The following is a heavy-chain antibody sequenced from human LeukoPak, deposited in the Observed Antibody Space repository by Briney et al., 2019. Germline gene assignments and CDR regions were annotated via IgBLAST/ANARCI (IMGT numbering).Heavy chain of an antibody. D-gene: IGHD1-26*01. CDR2: IKQDGSEK. V-gene: IGHV3-7*01. J-gene: IGHJ4*02. Sequence: GGSLRLSCAVSGFTFSSYAMSWVRQAPGKGLEWVANIKQDGSEKYYVDSVKGRFTISRDNAKNSLYLQMNSLRAEDTAVYYCARACRVGATIAYDYWGQGTLVTVSS. CDR1: GFTFSSYA. CDR3: ARACRVGATIAYDY.